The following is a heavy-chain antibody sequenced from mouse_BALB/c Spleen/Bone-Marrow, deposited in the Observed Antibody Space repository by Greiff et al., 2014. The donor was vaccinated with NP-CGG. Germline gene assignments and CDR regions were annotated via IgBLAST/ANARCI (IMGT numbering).Heavy chain of an antibody. CDR1: GFNIKDPY. V-gene: IGHV14-3*02. D-gene: IGHD1-1*01. Sequence: QLQSGAELVKPGASVKLSCTASGFNIKDPYMHWVKQRPEQGLEWIGRIDPANGNTKYDPKFQGKATITADTSSNTAYLQLSSLTSEDTAVYYCAPYYYGRWFTYWGQGTLVTVSA. CDR3: APYYYGRWFTY. CDR2: IDPANGNT. J-gene: IGHJ3*01.